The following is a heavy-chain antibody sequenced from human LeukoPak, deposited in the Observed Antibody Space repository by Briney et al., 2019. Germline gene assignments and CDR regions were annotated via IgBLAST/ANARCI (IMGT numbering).Heavy chain of an antibody. V-gene: IGHV3-23*01. Sequence: GGSLRLSCAASGFTFSSYAMSWVRQAPGKGLEWVSAISGSGGSTYYADSVKGRFTISGDNSKNTLYLQMNSLRAEDTAVYYCAKHLLVVVTAAPFDYWGQGTLVTVSS. CDR3: AKHLLVVVTAAPFDY. CDR2: ISGSGGST. D-gene: IGHD2-21*02. J-gene: IGHJ4*02. CDR1: GFTFSSYA.